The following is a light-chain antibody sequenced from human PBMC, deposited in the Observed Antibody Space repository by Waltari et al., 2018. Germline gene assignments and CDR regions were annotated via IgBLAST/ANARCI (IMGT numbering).Light chain of an antibody. CDR1: QSLLYSNGDNY. CDR2: LGS. J-gene: IGKJ2*01. V-gene: IGKV2-28*01. Sequence: DIVMNQFPLSLPVTPGEPASISCRSSQSLLYSNGDNYLDWYLQKPGQSPQLLIYLGSYRASGVPDRFSGSGSGTDFTLKISRVEAEDVGVYYCMQALQTPYTFGQGTKLEIK. CDR3: MQALQTPYT.